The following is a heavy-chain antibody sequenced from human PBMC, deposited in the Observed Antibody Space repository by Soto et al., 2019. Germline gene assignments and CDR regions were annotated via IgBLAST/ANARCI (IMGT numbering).Heavy chain of an antibody. Sequence: QVQLVQSGAEVKKPGASVKVSCKASGYTFTGYSVGWVRQAPGQGLEWMGWISAYSGETYYAQRFQDRLTMTTDASTSTAYMELTSLRSDDTAVYYCARPSGSYGDYAWSLKYWGQGTLVTVSS. CDR1: GYTFTGYS. D-gene: IGHD4-17*01. J-gene: IGHJ4*02. CDR2: ISAYSGET. CDR3: ARPSGSYGDYAWSLKY. V-gene: IGHV1-18*01.